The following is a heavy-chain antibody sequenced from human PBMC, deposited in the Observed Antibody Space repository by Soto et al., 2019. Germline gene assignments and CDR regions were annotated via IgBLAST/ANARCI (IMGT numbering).Heavy chain of an antibody. J-gene: IGHJ4*02. CDR1: GGTFSSYA. CDR3: ARAPFIIRHITNLGEASPGVLDF. CDR2: IDPRNGVT. D-gene: IGHD3-3*01. V-gene: IGHV1-2*02. Sequence: GASVKVSCKASGGTFSSYAISWVRQAPGQGLEWMGYIDPRNGVTRLSEKFKYRVIMTSDTSISTVFLDLNNLRSDATALYYCARAPFIIRHITNLGEASPGVLDFWGQGTPVTVSS.